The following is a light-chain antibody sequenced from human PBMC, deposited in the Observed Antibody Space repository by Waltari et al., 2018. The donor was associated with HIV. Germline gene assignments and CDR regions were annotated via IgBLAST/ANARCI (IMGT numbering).Light chain of an antibody. CDR1: TPTIGSSY. Sequence: SVLTTPPSASGTPGQTVAISCSGSTPTIGSSYVYWFQQFPGPAPRLLIYKKDQRPSGVPDRFSGSKSGTSASLAISWLRSEDEADYYCAAWDNSLGAWLFGGGAKLTVL. CDR3: AAWDNSLGAWL. V-gene: IGLV1-47*01. CDR2: KKD. J-gene: IGLJ3*02.